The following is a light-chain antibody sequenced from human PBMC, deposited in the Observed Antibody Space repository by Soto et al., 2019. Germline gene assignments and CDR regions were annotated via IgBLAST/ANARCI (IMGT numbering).Light chain of an antibody. CDR1: QTVSSNY. Sequence: EIVLTQSPGTLPLSPGESATLSCRASQTVSSNYLVWYQQKPGQAPRPLIYGASSRATGIPDRFSGSGSGTDFTLTISILEPEDFAVYYCQQYANSPFTFGQGTKLEIK. J-gene: IGKJ2*01. CDR2: GAS. CDR3: QQYANSPFT. V-gene: IGKV3-20*01.